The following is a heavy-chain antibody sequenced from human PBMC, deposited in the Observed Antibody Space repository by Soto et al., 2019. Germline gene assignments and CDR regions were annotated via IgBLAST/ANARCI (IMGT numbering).Heavy chain of an antibody. D-gene: IGHD3-10*01. CDR1: GGSFSGYY. CDR3: ARGKYYYGSGSYYNGVYFDY. J-gene: IGHJ4*02. Sequence: SETLSLTCAVYGGSFSGYYWSWIRQPPGKGLEWIGEINHSGSTNYNPSLKSRVTISVDTSKNQFSLKLSSVTAADTAVYYCARGKYYYGSGSYYNGVYFDYWGQGTLVTVSS. V-gene: IGHV4-34*01. CDR2: INHSGST.